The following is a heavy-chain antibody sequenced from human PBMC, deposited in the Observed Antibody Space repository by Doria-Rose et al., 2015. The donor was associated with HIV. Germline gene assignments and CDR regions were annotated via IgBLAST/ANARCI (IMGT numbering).Heavy chain of an antibody. CDR1: GGSFSGYY. Sequence: QVQLQQWGVGLLKPSETLSLTCAVYGGSFSGYYWSRSRQPPGKGLEGIGETPHSEITNYNPSLKSRLTISVDTSKNQFSLKFTSVTAADTAVYSCASSDLTGDFGFHIWGQGTTVTVSS. J-gene: IGHJ3*02. D-gene: IGHD7-27*01. CDR3: ASSDLTGDFGFHI. V-gene: IGHV4-34*01. CDR2: TPHSEIT.